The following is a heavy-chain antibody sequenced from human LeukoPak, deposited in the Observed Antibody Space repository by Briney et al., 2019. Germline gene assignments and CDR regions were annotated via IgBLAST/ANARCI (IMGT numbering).Heavy chain of an antibody. Sequence: PSETLSLAFTVSAYSISSGYYGGWIRQPPGKGLEWIGRIYNTGRTFYNPSLKSRVTISVATSKNQFSLQLRSATAADTAIYYCARVSVEGRGSPRYYFDYWGQGTVVTVSS. J-gene: IGHJ4*02. CDR3: ARVSVEGRGSPRYYFDY. V-gene: IGHV4-38-2*02. CDR1: AYSISSGYY. CDR2: IYNTGRT. D-gene: IGHD6-19*01.